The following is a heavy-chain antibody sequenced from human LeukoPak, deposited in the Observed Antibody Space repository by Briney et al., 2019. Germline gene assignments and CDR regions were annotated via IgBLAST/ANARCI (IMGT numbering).Heavy chain of an antibody. V-gene: IGHV3-74*01. CDR3: ARSGTVAFDM. CDR2: INVDGSTT. D-gene: IGHD1-26*01. CDR1: GFTLNSYW. J-gene: IGHJ3*02. Sequence: PGGSLRLSCAASGFTLNSYWVHWVRQAPGKGLVWVSRINVDGSTTNYADSVKGRFTISRDNAKNMVYLQMNSLRAEDTAVYCCARSGTVAFDMWGRGTMVTVSS.